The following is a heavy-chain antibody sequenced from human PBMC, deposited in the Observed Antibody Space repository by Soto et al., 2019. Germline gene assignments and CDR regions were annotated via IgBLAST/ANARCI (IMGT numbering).Heavy chain of an antibody. CDR3: ANRHSYNGGWDNYDY. D-gene: IGHD6-19*01. CDR2: ISSGGGST. J-gene: IGHJ4*02. V-gene: IGHV3-23*01. CDR1: GFSFSNFA. Sequence: PGGSLRLSCAASGFSFSNFAMSWVRQAPGKGLEGVSGISSGGGSTYYADSVKGRVPVSRDNSQNTLYLQMKSLRAEDPAVYYCANRHSYNGGWDNYDYWGQGTLVTVSS.